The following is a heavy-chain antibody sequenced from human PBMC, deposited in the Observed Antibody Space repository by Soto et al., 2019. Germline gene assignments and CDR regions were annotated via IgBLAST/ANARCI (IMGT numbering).Heavy chain of an antibody. CDR2: ISYDGSNK. D-gene: IGHD3-3*01. CDR1: GFTFSSYG. Sequence: GGSLRLSCAASGFTFSSYGMHWVRQAPGKGLEWVAVISYDGSNKYYADSVKGRFTISRDNSKNTLYLQMNSLRAEDTAVYYCAKDLRYDFWSGINWFDPWGQGTLVTVSS. CDR3: AKDLRYDFWSGINWFDP. J-gene: IGHJ5*02. V-gene: IGHV3-30*18.